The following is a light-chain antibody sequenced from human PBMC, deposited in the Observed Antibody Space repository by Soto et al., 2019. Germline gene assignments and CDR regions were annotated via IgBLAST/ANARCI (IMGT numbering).Light chain of an antibody. CDR1: QSALYSSNNKNY. Sequence: DIVMTQSPDSLAVSLGERATINCKSSQSALYSSNNKNYLAWYQQKPGQPPKLLIYWASTRESGVPDRFSGSGSETDVTLTISSLQAEDVAVYYCQQYYSTPVTFGGGTKVEIK. CDR3: QQYYSTPVT. J-gene: IGKJ4*01. V-gene: IGKV4-1*01. CDR2: WAS.